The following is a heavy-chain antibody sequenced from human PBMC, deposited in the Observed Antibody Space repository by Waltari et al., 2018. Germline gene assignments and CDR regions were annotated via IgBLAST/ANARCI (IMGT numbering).Heavy chain of an antibody. CDR3: ARVFPEFTVDY. CDR1: GFTFSSYS. Sequence: EVQLVESGGGLVQPGGSLRLSCAASGFTFSSYSMNWVRQAPGKVLELVSYISSSSSTIYYADSVNGRFTISRDNAKNSLYLQMNSLIAEDTAVYYCARVFPEFTVDYWGQGTLVTVSS. D-gene: IGHD4-17*01. CDR2: ISSSSSTI. J-gene: IGHJ4*02. V-gene: IGHV3-48*04.